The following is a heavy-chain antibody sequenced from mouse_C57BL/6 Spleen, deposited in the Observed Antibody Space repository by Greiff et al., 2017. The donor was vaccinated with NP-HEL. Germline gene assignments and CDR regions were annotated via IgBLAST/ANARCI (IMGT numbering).Heavy chain of an antibody. D-gene: IGHD3-2*02. CDR1: GFTFSSYG. J-gene: IGHJ3*01. CDR2: ISSGGSYT. Sequence: EVHLVESGGDLVKPGGSLKLSCAASGFTFSSYGMSWVRQTPDKRLEWVATISSGGSYTYYPDSVKGRFTISRDNAKNTLYLQMSSLKSEDTAMYYWARQRRVDSSGYGFAYWGQGTLVTVSA. CDR3: ARQRRVDSSGYGFAY. V-gene: IGHV5-6*01.